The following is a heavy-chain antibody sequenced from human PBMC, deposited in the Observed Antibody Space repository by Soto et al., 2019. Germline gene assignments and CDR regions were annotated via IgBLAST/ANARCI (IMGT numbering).Heavy chain of an antibody. CDR3: ARDERSYCSSTSCYQNWFDP. CDR2: IYHSGST. Sequence: SKTLSLTCAVSGGSISSSNWWSWVRQPPGKGLEWIGEIYHSGSTNYNPSLKSRVTISVDKSKNQFSLKLSSVTAADTAVYYCARDERSYCSSTSCYQNWFDPWGQGTLVTVSS. D-gene: IGHD2-2*01. V-gene: IGHV4-4*02. J-gene: IGHJ5*02. CDR1: GGSISSSNW.